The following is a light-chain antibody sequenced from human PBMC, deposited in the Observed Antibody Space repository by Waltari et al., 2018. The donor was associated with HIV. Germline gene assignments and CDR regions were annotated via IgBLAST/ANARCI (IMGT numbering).Light chain of an antibody. CDR2: AAS. Sequence: IQMTQSPSSLSASIGDRVTISCRASQNVNRYIHWYQQKPGKAPETLIYAASSLQRGVPSRFSGPCSGTDFTLTISSLEPDDFATYYCQQSYNTPYTFGQGTELDI. CDR1: QNVNRY. CDR3: QQSYNTPYT. J-gene: IGKJ2*01. V-gene: IGKV1-39*01.